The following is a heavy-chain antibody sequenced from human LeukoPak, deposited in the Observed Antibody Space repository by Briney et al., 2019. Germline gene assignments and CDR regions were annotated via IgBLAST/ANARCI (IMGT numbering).Heavy chain of an antibody. D-gene: IGHD4-17*01. CDR3: ARDRRDYGDSSAIDY. CDR2: IYHSGST. V-gene: IGHV4-30-2*01. Sequence: KASETLSLTCTVSGGSISSGGYYWSWIRQPPGKGLEWIGYIYHSGSTYYNPSLKSRVTISVDRSKNQFSLKLSSVAAADTAVYYCARDRRDYGDSSAIDYWGQATLVTVSS. J-gene: IGHJ4*02. CDR1: GGSISSGGYY.